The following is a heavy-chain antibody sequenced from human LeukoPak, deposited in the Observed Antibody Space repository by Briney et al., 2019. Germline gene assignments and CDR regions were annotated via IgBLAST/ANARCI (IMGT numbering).Heavy chain of an antibody. D-gene: IGHD2-2*01. CDR1: GFTFSGYA. CDR3: AKAFDAYASSRRQNWFDP. CDR2: ISGSGVTI. J-gene: IGHJ5*02. Sequence: GGSLRLSCAASGFTFSGYAMSWVRQAPGQGREWVPGISGSGVTIFYADSVKGRFTISRDDSKNTLSLQMNSLRAEDTDVYYCAKAFDAYASSRRQNWFDPWGQGTLVTVST. V-gene: IGHV3-23*01.